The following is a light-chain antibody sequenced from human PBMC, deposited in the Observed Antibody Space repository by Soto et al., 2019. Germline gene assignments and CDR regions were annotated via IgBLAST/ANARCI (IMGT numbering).Light chain of an antibody. Sequence: ALTQPASVSGSPGQSITISCTGTSSDVGNYDYVSWYQHQPGRPPKLMIYEVSHRPSGVSDRFSGSKSGNTASLTISGLQAADEADYYCSSYSSTSTLFVFGTGTKVTVL. CDR1: SSDVGNYDY. V-gene: IGLV2-14*01. J-gene: IGLJ1*01. CDR3: SSYSSTSTLFV. CDR2: EVS.